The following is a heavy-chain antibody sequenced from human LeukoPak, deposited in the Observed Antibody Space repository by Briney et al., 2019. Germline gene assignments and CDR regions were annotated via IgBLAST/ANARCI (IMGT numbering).Heavy chain of an antibody. CDR2: TYYRSKWYN. V-gene: IGHV6-1*01. CDR1: GDSVSSNSAA. CDR3: AVTGYSGYDWVDY. J-gene: IGHJ4*02. D-gene: IGHD5-12*01. Sequence: SQTLSLTCAISGDSVSSNSAAWNWLRQSPSRGLEWLGRTYYRSKWYNDYAVSVKSRITINPDTSKNQFSLQLNSVTPEDTAVYYCAVTGYSGYDWVDYWGQGTLVTVSS.